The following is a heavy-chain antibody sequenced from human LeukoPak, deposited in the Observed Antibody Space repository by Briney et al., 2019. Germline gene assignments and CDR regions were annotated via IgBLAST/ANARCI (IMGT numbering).Heavy chain of an antibody. D-gene: IGHD2-2*01. V-gene: IGHV3-30-3*01. CDR1: GFTFSSYA. J-gene: IGHJ4*02. CDR2: ISYDGSNK. Sequence: GRSLRLSCAASGFTFSSYAMHWVRQAPGKGLEWEAVISYDGSNKYYADSVKGRFTISRDNSKNTLYLQMNSLRAEDTAVYYCARGVVPAACFDYWGQGTLVTVSS. CDR3: ARGVVPAACFDY.